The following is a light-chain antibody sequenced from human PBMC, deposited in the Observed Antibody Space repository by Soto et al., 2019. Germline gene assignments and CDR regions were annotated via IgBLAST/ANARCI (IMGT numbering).Light chain of an antibody. CDR2: GET. CDR3: QQYNNWPRVT. Sequence: DIVLTQSPGTFSLSPVDTATLSCKASQTGSTSLSWYQQKPGQPPRLLIYGETFRATGIPDRFSGSGSGTDFTLTISSLQSEDFAVYYCQQYNNWPRVTFGQGTRLEIK. J-gene: IGKJ5*01. CDR1: QTGSTS. V-gene: IGKV3D-15*01.